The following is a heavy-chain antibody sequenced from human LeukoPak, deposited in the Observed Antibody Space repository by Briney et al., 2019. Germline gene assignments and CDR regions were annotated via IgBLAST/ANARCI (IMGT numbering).Heavy chain of an antibody. V-gene: IGHV1-18*01. CDR3: ARDYPYYYDSSGYYSTRGDAFDI. Sequence: ASVKVSCKASGYTFTSYGISWVRQAPGQGLEWMGWISACNGNTNYAQKLQGGVTMTTDTSTSTAYMELRSLRSDDTAVYYCARDYPYYYDSSGYYSTRGDAFDIWGQGTMVTVSS. CDR2: ISACNGNT. J-gene: IGHJ3*02. CDR1: GYTFTSYG. D-gene: IGHD3-22*01.